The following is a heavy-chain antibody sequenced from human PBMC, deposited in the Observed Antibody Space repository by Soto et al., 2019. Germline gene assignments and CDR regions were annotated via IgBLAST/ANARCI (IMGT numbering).Heavy chain of an antibody. CDR1: GFTFSNAW. CDR3: STTTYYDILTGFYTVDF. Sequence: GESLKISCAASGFTFSNAWMSWVRQAPGKGLEWVGRIKSKTDGGTTDYAAPVKGRFTISRDDSKNTLYLQMNSLKTEDTAVYYCSTTTYYDILTGFYTVDFWGQGALVTVS. J-gene: IGHJ4*02. V-gene: IGHV3-15*01. D-gene: IGHD3-9*01. CDR2: IKSKTDGGTT.